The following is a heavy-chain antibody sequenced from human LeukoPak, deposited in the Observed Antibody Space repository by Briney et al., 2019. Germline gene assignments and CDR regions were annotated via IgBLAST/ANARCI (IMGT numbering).Heavy chain of an antibody. J-gene: IGHJ6*02. CDR1: GYTFTGYY. CDR3: ARDHYDILTGYYDYYYYYGMDV. V-gene: IGHV1-2*02. D-gene: IGHD3-9*01. Sequence: ASVKVSCKASGYTFTGYYMHWVRQASGQGLEWMGWINPNSGGTNYAQKFQGRVTMTRDTSISTAYMELSRLRSDDTAVYYCARDHYDILTGYYDYYYYYGMDVWGQGTTVTVSS. CDR2: INPNSGGT.